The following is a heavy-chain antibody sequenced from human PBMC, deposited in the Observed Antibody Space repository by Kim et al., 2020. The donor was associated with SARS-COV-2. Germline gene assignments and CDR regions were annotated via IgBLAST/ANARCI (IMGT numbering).Heavy chain of an antibody. V-gene: IGHV3-66*01. D-gene: IGHD4-17*01. CDR2: IYSGGST. J-gene: IGHJ5*02. CDR1: GFTVSSNY. Sequence: GGSLRLSCAASGFTVSSNYMSWVRQAPGKGLEWVSVIYSGGSTYYADSVKGRFTISRDNSKNTLYLQMNSLRAEDTAVYYCARDPGDYGDYGWFDPWGQGSLVTVSS. CDR3: ARDPGDYGDYGWFDP.